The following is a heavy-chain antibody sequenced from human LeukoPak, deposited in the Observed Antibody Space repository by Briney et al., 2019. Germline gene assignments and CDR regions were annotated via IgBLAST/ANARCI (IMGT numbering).Heavy chain of an antibody. J-gene: IGHJ4*02. V-gene: IGHV4-39*07. Sequence: SETLSLTCIVSGGSISSTVSYWGWVRQPPGKGLEWIGSIHYSGSTYYIPSLKSRITISLDMSKNQYSLKLTSVTAADTAVYYCARDVGFFDIDWGGQGILVTVSS. CDR2: IHYSGST. CDR1: GGSISSTVSY. D-gene: IGHD3-9*01. CDR3: ARDVGFFDIDW.